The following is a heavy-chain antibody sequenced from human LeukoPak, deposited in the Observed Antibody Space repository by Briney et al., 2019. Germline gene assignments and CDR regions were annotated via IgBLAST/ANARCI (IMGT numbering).Heavy chain of an antibody. D-gene: IGHD1-14*01. CDR2: VKSDGTAT. CDR1: GFTFSSHL. CDR3: VRKFATGD. Sequence: GGSLRLSCAASGFTFSSHLMHWVRQAQGTGLVWVSSVKSDGTATNYADSVKGRFTISRDNAKDTLYLQMNSLRVEDTAVYYCVRKFATGDWGQGTLVTVSS. J-gene: IGHJ4*02. V-gene: IGHV3-74*01.